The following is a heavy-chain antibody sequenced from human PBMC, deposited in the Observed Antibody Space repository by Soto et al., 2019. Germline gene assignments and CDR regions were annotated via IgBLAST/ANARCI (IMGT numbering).Heavy chain of an antibody. CDR1: GGTFSSYT. CDR3: ARDVIAAAASDY. D-gene: IGHD6-13*01. CDR2: IIPILGIA. J-gene: IGHJ4*02. Sequence: QVQLVQSGAEVKKPGSSVKVSSNASGGTFSSYTIRWVRQAPGQGLEWMGRIIPILGIANYAQKFQGRVTITADNSTSTAYTELSSLRSEDTAVYYCARDVIAAAASDYWGQGTLVTVSS. V-gene: IGHV1-69*08.